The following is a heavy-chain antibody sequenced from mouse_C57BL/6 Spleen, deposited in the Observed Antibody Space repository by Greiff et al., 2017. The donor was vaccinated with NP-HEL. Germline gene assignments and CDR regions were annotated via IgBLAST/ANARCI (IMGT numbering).Heavy chain of an antibody. Sequence: EVQGVESGGGLVKPGGSLKLSCAASGFTFSDYGMHWVRQAPEKGLEWVAYISSGSSTIYYSATVKGRFTISRDNAKNILILQMTSLRSEDTAMYYCARRDYGDAMDYWGQGTSVTVSS. J-gene: IGHJ4*01. CDR1: GFTFSDYG. CDR3: ARRDYGDAMDY. V-gene: IGHV5-17*01. D-gene: IGHD2-4*01. CDR2: ISSGSSTI.